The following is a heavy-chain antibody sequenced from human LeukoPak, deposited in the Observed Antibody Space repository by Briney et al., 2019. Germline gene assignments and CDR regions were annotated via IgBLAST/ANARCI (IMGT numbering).Heavy chain of an antibody. CDR2: ADYDGSET. V-gene: IGHV3-74*01. J-gene: IGHJ4*02. CDR3: ATLAAAGTNY. Sequence: GGSLRLSCAASGFTFSRYWMHWVRHAPGKGLVWVSRADYDGSETSYADSVRGRFTISRDNAKNTLYLQMNSLSAEDTAVYYCATLAAAGTNYWGQGTLVTVSS. D-gene: IGHD6-13*01. CDR1: GFTFSRYW.